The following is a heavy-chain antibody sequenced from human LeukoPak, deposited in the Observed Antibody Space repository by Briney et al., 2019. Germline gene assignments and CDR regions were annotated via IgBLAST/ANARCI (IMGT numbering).Heavy chain of an antibody. CDR2: IIPILGIA. Sequence: GASVKVSCKASGGTFSSYAISWVRQAPGQGLEWMGRIIPILGIANYAQKFQGRVTITADKSTSTAYMELSSLRSEDTAVYYCARRPGLRYCSGGSCFWFEPWGQGNLVPVSS. D-gene: IGHD2-15*01. J-gene: IGHJ5*02. CDR1: GGTFSSYA. V-gene: IGHV1-69*04. CDR3: ARRPGLRYCSGGSCFWFEP.